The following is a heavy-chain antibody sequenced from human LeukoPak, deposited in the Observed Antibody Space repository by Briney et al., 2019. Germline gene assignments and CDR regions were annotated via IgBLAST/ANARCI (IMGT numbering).Heavy chain of an antibody. V-gene: IGHV3-23*01. Sequence: GGSLRLSCAASGFTFSSYAMSWVRQAPGKGLEWVSAISGSGGSTYYADSVKGRFTISRDNSKNTLYPQMNSLRAEDTAVYYCANYYDSSGYYPLNDAFDIWGQGTMVTVSS. D-gene: IGHD3-22*01. CDR3: ANYYDSSGYYPLNDAFDI. CDR2: ISGSGGST. J-gene: IGHJ3*02. CDR1: GFTFSSYA.